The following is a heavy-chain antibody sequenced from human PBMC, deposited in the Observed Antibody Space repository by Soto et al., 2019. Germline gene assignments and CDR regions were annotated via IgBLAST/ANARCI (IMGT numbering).Heavy chain of an antibody. CDR2: IYYSGST. J-gene: IGHJ4*02. CDR1: GGSISSYY. CDR3: ASVGNYYDSSGYYYEPHFDY. Sequence: LSLTCTVSGGSISSYYWSWIRQPPGKGLEWIGYIYYSGSTNYNPSLKSRVTISVDTSKNQFSLKLSSVTAADTAVYYCASVGNYYDSSGYYYEPHFDYWGQGTLVTVSS. V-gene: IGHV4-59*01. D-gene: IGHD3-22*01.